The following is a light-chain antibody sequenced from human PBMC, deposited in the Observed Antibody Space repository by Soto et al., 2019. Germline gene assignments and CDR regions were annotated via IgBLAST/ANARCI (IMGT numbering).Light chain of an antibody. CDR1: QSVSSH. J-gene: IGKJ1*01. V-gene: IGKV3-11*01. Sequence: ELVLTQSPATLSLSPGERASLAFRASQSVSSHLAWYQQKPGQAPRLLIYDASNRATGIPARFSGSGSGTDFTLTISSLEPEDFAVYYCQQRSNWPWTFGQGTKVDI. CDR2: DAS. CDR3: QQRSNWPWT.